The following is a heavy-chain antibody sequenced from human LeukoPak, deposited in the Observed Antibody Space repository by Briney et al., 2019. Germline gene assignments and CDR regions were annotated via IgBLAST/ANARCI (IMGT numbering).Heavy chain of an antibody. D-gene: IGHD3-22*01. CDR3: ARDRRYSFDSSGYQSPTGYYMDV. CDR1: GGSISSGGYY. J-gene: IGHJ6*03. V-gene: IGHV4-31*03. Sequence: SQTLSLTCTVSGGSISSGGYYWSWIRQHPGKGLAWIGYIYYSGSTYYNPSLKSRVTISVDTSKNQFSLKLSSVTAADTAVYYCARDRRYSFDSSGYQSPTGYYMDVWGKGTTVTVSS. CDR2: IYYSGST.